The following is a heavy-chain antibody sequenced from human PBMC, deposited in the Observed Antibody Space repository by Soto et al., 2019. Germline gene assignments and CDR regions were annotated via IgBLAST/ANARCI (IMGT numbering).Heavy chain of an antibody. CDR1: GGSISSSSYY. J-gene: IGHJ4*02. D-gene: IGHD6-13*01. V-gene: IGHV4-39*01. CDR2: IYYSGST. CDR3: ARTLRSSSWYYFDY. Sequence: QLQLQESGPGLVKPSETLSLTCTVSGGSISSSSYYWGWIRQPPGKGLEWIGSIYYSGSTYYNPSLKSRVTISVDTSKNQFSLKLSSVTAADTAVYYCARTLRSSSWYYFDYWGQGTLVTVSS.